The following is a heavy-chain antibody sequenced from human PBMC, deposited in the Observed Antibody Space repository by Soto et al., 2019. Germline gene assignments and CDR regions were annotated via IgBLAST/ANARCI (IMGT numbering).Heavy chain of an antibody. D-gene: IGHD5-18*01. CDR3: ARQAPRGYTYDKYYFEY. Sequence: GESLKISCQASGYKFTSNWLSWLRQLPGKVLEWVGRIDPSDSYTKYSPSFQGRVTITTDKSISTVYLQWDSLQASDTDMYYCARQAPRGYTYDKYYFEYWGQGTMVTVSS. J-gene: IGHJ4*02. V-gene: IGHV5-10-1*01. CDR2: IDPSDSYT. CDR1: GYKFTSNW.